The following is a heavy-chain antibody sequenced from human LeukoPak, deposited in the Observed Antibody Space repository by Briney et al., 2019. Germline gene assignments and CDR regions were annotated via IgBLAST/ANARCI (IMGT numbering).Heavy chain of an antibody. CDR1: GGSFSGYY. CDR2: INHSGST. CDR3: ARRTAGEDYDFWSGSPSTLYYYFDY. J-gene: IGHJ4*02. V-gene: IGHV4-34*01. Sequence: SETLSLTCAVYGGSFSGYYWSWIRQPPGKGLEWIGEINHSGSTNYNPSLKSRVTISVDTSKNQFSLKLSSVTAADTAVYYCARRTAGEDYDFWSGSPSTLYYYFDYWGQGTLVTVSS. D-gene: IGHD3-3*01.